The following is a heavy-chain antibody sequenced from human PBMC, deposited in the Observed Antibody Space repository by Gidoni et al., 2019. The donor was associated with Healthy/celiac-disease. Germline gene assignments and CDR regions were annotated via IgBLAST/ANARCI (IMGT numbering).Heavy chain of an antibody. CDR2: ISSSSSYI. CDR1: RFTFSSYS. V-gene: IGHV3-21*01. CDR3: AREIIAAAGTDFDY. J-gene: IGHJ4*02. Sequence: EVPLVASGGGLVKPGGSVRLSCAAARFTFSSYSMNWVRQAPGKGLEWVASISSSSSYIYYADSVKGRFTISRDNAKSSLYLQMNSLGAEDTAVYYCAREIIAAAGTDFDYWGQGTLVTVSS. D-gene: IGHD6-13*01.